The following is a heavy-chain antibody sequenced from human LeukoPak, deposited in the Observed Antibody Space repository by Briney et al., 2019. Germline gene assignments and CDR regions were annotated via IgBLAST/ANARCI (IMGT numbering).Heavy chain of an antibody. J-gene: IGHJ4*02. CDR1: GFTFRTYS. V-gene: IGHV3-23*01. Sequence: GGSLRLSCAASGFTFRTYSVSWVRQAPGKGLEWVSAISGSGGSTYYADSVKGRFTISRDNSKNTLYLQMNSLRAEDTAVYYCAKGPSGSFPHYFDYWGQGTLVTVSS. D-gene: IGHD1-26*01. CDR2: ISGSGGST. CDR3: AKGPSGSFPHYFDY.